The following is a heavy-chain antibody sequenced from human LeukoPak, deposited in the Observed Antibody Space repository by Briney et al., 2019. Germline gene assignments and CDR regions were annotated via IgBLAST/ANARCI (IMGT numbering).Heavy chain of an antibody. D-gene: IGHD1-1*01. Sequence: ASVKASCKASGGTFSSYAISWVRQAPGQGLEWMGGIIPIFGTANYAQKFQGRVTITTDESTSTAYMELSSLRSEDTAVYYCARDGTTGTTFDYWGQGTLVTVSS. V-gene: IGHV1-69*05. CDR1: GGTFSSYA. CDR2: IIPIFGTA. CDR3: ARDGTTGTTFDY. J-gene: IGHJ4*02.